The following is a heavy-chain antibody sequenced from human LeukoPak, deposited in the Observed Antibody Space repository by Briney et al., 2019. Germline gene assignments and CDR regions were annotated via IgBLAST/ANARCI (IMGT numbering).Heavy chain of an antibody. CDR2: IKQDGSEK. D-gene: IGHD6-6*01. J-gene: IGHJ4*02. CDR1: GFTFSSYE. CDR3: AGDSSGAARVY. V-gene: IGHV3-7*04. Sequence: GGSLRLSCAASGFTFSSYEMSWVRQAPGKGLEWVANIKQDGSEKYYVDSVKGRFTISRDNAKNSLYLQMNSLRAEDTAVYYCAGDSSGAARVYWGQGTLVTVSS.